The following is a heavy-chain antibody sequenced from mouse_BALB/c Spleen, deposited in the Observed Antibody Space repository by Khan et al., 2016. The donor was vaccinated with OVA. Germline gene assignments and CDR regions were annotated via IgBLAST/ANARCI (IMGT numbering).Heavy chain of an antibody. D-gene: IGHD6-1*01. Sequence: QIQLVQSGPELKKPGETVKISCKASGYTFTNYGMNWVKQAPGKGLKWMGWINTYTGEPTYADDFKGRSAFSLETSASTAYLQINNLKNEDPATYFCARMQPYWYFDVWGAGTTVTVSS. J-gene: IGHJ1*01. CDR2: INTYTGEP. V-gene: IGHV9-3-1*01. CDR3: ARMQPYWYFDV. CDR1: GYTFTNYG.